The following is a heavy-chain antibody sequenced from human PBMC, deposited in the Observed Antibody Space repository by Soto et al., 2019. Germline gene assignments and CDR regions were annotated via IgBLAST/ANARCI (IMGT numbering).Heavy chain of an antibody. CDR2: IWYDGNNK. CDR3: ARDYECYDSSGYLAY. V-gene: IGHV3-33*01. CDR1: GFTFSNYG. Sequence: QVQLVESGGGVVQPGRSLRLSCAASGFTFSNYGMHWVRQAPGKGLEWVAVIWYDGNNKYYADSVKGRFTISRDNSKNTQYLQMNSLRAEDTAVYSCARDYECYDSSGYLAYWGQGTLVTVSS. J-gene: IGHJ4*02. D-gene: IGHD3-22*01.